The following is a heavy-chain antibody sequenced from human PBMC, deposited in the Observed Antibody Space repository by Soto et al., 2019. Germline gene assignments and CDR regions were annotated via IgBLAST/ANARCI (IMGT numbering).Heavy chain of an antibody. CDR1: GFTFSSYS. V-gene: IGHV3-21*01. CDR3: ARGADTITMVRGVDY. D-gene: IGHD3-10*01. J-gene: IGHJ4*02. Sequence: GGSLRLSCAASGFTFSSYSMNWVRQAPGKWLEWVSSISSSSSYIYYADSVKGRFAISRDNAKNSLYMQRNRLRAEDTEVYYGARGADTITMVRGVDYWGQGTLVTVSS. CDR2: ISSSSSYI.